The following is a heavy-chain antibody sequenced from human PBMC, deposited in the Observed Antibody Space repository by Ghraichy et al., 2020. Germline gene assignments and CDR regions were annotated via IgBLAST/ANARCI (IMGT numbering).Heavy chain of an antibody. V-gene: IGHV4-39*01. Sequence: ESLNISCSVSGGSINSETYYWGWIRQAPGKGLAWIGSIHHSGNTYYNPSLKSRVTMSVDASKNQFSLRLNSVTATDTAVYYCAHMSYDFWGGRSLFYGMDVWGQGTTVTVSS. D-gene: IGHD3-3*01. CDR1: GGSINSETYY. J-gene: IGHJ6*02. CDR2: IHHSGNT. CDR3: AHMSYDFWGGRSLFYGMDV.